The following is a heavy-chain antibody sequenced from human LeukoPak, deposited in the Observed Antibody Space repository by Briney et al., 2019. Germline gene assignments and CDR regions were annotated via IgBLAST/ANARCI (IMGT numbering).Heavy chain of an antibody. CDR2: INSDGSIT. J-gene: IGHJ6*02. D-gene: IGHD5-18*01. Sequence: PGGSLRLSCTASGFTFGDYAMNWFRQAPGKGLVWVSHINSDGSITSYADSVKGRFTISRDNAKNTLYLQMNSLRAEDTAVYYCARDAVDTANAVWGQGTTVTVSS. V-gene: IGHV3-74*01. CDR1: GFTFGDYA. CDR3: ARDAVDTANAV.